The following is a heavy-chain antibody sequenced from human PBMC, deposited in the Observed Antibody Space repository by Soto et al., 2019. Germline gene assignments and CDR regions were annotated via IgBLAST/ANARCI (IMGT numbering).Heavy chain of an antibody. J-gene: IGHJ4*02. D-gene: IGHD6-19*01. CDR1: GFTFSTYS. CDR2: ISYSNSYI. CDR3: AREASSGWFFDY. Sequence: PGGSLILSCAASGFTFSTYSMNWVRQAPGKGLERVSSISYSNSYIYYADSVKGRFTISRDNAKNSLSLQMNSLRAEDTAVYYCAREASSGWFFDYWGQGTLVTRLL. V-gene: IGHV3-21*01.